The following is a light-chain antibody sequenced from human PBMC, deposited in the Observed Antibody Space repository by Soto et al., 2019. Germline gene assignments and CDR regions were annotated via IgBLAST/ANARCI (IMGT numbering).Light chain of an antibody. V-gene: IGKV1-5*01. CDR2: DAS. Sequence: DIQMTQSPSTLSSSVGDRVTITCRASQGISSNLAWYQQKPGKAPKLLIYDASSLESGVPSRFSGSGSGTEFTLTISSLQPDDFATYYCQQYNSYLWTFGQGTKVDIK. CDR3: QQYNSYLWT. CDR1: QGISSN. J-gene: IGKJ1*01.